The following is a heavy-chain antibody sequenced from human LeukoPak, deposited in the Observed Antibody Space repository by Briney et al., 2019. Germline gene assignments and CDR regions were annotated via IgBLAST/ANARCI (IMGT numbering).Heavy chain of an antibody. D-gene: IGHD3-10*01. J-gene: IGHJ4*02. Sequence: PGRSLRLSCAASGFTFSSYWMHWVRQAPGKGLVWVSRINSDGSSTSYADSVKGRFTISRDNAKNTLYLQMNSLRAEDTAVYYCARGTLLWFGDFRWRWSDYWGQGTLVTVSS. CDR3: ARGTLLWFGDFRWRWSDY. V-gene: IGHV3-74*01. CDR1: GFTFSSYW. CDR2: INSDGSST.